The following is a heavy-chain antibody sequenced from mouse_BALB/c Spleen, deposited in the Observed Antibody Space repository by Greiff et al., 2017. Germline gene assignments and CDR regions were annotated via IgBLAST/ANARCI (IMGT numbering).Heavy chain of an antibody. J-gene: IGHJ4*01. Sequence: EVMLVESGGGLVKPGGSLKLSCAASGFTFSSYAMSWVRQTPEKRLEWVASISSGGSTYYPDSVKGRFTISRDNARNILYLQMSSLRSEDTAMYYCARRGYGNSYAMDYWGQGTSVTVSS. CDR2: ISSGGST. D-gene: IGHD2-1*01. CDR1: GFTFSSYA. CDR3: ARRGYGNSYAMDY. V-gene: IGHV5-6-5*01.